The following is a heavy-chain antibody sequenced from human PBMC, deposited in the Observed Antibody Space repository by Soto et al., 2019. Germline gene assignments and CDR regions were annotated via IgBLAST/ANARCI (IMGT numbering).Heavy chain of an antibody. V-gene: IGHV3-23*01. J-gene: IGHJ3*02. CDR2: ISGSGGST. D-gene: IGHD3-10*01. Sequence: GGSLRLSCAASGFTFSSYAMSWVRQAPGKGLEWVSAISGSGGSTYYADSVKGRFTISRDNSKNTLYLQMNSLRAEDTAVYYCAKGLRSYYGSGSFNAFDIWGQGTMVTVSS. CDR3: AKGLRSYYGSGSFNAFDI. CDR1: GFTFSSYA.